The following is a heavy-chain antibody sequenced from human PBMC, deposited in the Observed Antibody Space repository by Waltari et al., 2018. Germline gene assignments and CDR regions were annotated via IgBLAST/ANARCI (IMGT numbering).Heavy chain of an antibody. CDR1: GFTLGTFN. Sequence: EVQLIESGGNLIEPGGSLRLSCLASGFTLGTFNMNWVRQVPGKGLEWIAYITTTSRVISYADSVRGRFTISRDKAKDSLYLQMNSLRPEDTAVYHCVRDHRHGFDVWGQGTMVTVSS. V-gene: IGHV3-48*01. J-gene: IGHJ3*01. CDR3: VRDHRHGFDV. CDR2: ITTTSRVI.